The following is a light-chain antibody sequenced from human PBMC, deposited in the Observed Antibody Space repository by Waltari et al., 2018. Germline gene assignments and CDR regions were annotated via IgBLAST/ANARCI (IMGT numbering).Light chain of an antibody. CDR1: SSKIGAGYD. CDR2: ANR. CDR3: QSYDSSLSGRPWV. V-gene: IGLV1-40*01. Sequence: QSVLPQPPSVSGAPGQRVTISCPGSSSKIGAGYDVHWYLQLPGTAPKLLIYANRNRPSGVPDRFSGSKSGTSASLAITGLQPEDEADYYCQSYDSSLSGRPWVFGGGTKLTVL. J-gene: IGLJ3*02.